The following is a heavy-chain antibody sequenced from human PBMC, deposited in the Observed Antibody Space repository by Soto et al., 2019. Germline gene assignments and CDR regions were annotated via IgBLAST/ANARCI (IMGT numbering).Heavy chain of an antibody. V-gene: IGHV3-64D*08. J-gene: IGHJ4*02. Sequence: GGSLRLSCSASGFTFSSYAMXWVRQAPGKGLEYVSAISSNGGSTYYADSVKGRFTISRDNSKNTLYLQMSSLRAEDTAVYYCVKDLLNGDYRPPNHFDYWGQGTLVTVSS. CDR2: ISSNGGST. CDR3: VKDLLNGDYRPPNHFDY. CDR1: GFTFSSYA. D-gene: IGHD4-17*01.